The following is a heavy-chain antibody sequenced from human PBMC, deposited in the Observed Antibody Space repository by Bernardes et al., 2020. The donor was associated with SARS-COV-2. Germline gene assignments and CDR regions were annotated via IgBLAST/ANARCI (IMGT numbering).Heavy chain of an antibody. Sequence: SETLSLTCAVYGGSFSGYYWSWIRQPPGKGLEWIGEINHSGSTNYNPSLKSRVTISVDTSKNQFSLKLSSVTAADTAVYYCARGVGGAHYYYGMDVWGQGTTVTVSS. D-gene: IGHD1-26*01. CDR3: ARGVGGAHYYYGMDV. CDR2: INHSGST. V-gene: IGHV4-34*01. J-gene: IGHJ6*02. CDR1: GGSFSGYY.